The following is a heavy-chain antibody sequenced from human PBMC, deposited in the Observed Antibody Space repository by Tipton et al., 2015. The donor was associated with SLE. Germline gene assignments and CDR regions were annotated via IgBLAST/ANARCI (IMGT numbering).Heavy chain of an antibody. J-gene: IGHJ4*02. Sequence: SLRLSCAASGFTFDDYGMSWVRQAPGKGLEWVSGINWNGGSTGYADSVKGRFTISRDNAKNSLYLQMNSLRAEDTAVYYCASLSLVAADYFDYWGQGTLVTVSS. V-gene: IGHV3-20*04. CDR3: ASLSLVAADYFDY. D-gene: IGHD2-15*01. CDR2: INWNGGST. CDR1: GFTFDDYG.